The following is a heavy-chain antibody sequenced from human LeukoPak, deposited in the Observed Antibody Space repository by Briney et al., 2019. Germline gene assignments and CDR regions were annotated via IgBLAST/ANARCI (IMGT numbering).Heavy chain of an antibody. CDR2: INHSGSA. Sequence: SETLSLTCAVSGGSFSGHYWTWIRQPPGKGLEWIGEINHSGSANYNPSLMSRVTISLDTPKNHFSLNLSSVTAADTAVYYCARGQGTVTTHWGQGTLVTVSS. V-gene: IGHV4-34*01. D-gene: IGHD4-11*01. CDR1: GGSFSGHY. J-gene: IGHJ4*02. CDR3: ARGQGTVTTH.